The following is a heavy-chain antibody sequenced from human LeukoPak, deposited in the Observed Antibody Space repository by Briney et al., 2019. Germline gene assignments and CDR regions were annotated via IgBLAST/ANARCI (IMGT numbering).Heavy chain of an antibody. CDR3: ARTVGGYGMDV. V-gene: IGHV5-51*01. CDR2: IYPADSDS. D-gene: IGHD2-15*01. CDR1: GYSFATYW. Sequence: GESLKISCKGSGYSFATYWNGWVRQMPGEGLEWMGIIYPADSDSRYSPSFQGQVTVSADKSISTAYLQWRSLKASDTAMYYCARTVGGYGMDVWGQGTTVTVSS. J-gene: IGHJ6*02.